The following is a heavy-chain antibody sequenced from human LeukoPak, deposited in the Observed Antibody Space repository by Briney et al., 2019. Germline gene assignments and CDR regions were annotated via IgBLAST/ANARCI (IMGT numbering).Heavy chain of an antibody. V-gene: IGHV4-31*03. J-gene: IGHJ5*02. Sequence: SQTLSLTCTVSGGSISSGGYYWSWIRQHPGKGLEWIGYIYYSGSTYYNPSLKSRVAISVDTSKNQFSLKLSSVTAADTAVYYCARDQVTMVRGVSHWFDPWGQGTLVTVSS. CDR3: ARDQVTMVRGVSHWFDP. D-gene: IGHD3-10*01. CDR1: GGSISSGGYY. CDR2: IYYSGST.